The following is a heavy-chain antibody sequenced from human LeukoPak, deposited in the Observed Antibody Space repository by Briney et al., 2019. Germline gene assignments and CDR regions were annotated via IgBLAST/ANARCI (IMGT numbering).Heavy chain of an antibody. CDR1: GYTFTSYG. Sequence: GASVKVSCKASGYTFTSYGISWVRQAPGQGLEWMGWISAYNGNTNYAQKLQGRGTMTTDTSTSTAYMELRSLRSDDTAVYYCARDLKRYQLLTEYFQHWGQGTLVTVSS. D-gene: IGHD2-2*01. J-gene: IGHJ1*01. CDR3: ARDLKRYQLLTEYFQH. V-gene: IGHV1-18*01. CDR2: ISAYNGNT.